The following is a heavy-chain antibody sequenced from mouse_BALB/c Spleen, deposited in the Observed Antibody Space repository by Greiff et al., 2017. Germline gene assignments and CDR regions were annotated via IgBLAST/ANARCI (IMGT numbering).Heavy chain of an antibody. V-gene: IGHV5-12-1*01. CDR3: ARQYGNSWYFDV. J-gene: IGHJ1*01. CDR1: GFAFSSYD. CDR2: ISSGGGST. D-gene: IGHD2-10*02. Sequence: DVHLVESGGGLVKPGGSLKLSCAASGFAFSSYDMSWVRQTPEKRLEWVAYISSGGGSTYYPDTVKGRFTISRDNAKNTLYLQMSSLKSEDTAMYYCARQYGNSWYFDVWGAGTTVTVSS.